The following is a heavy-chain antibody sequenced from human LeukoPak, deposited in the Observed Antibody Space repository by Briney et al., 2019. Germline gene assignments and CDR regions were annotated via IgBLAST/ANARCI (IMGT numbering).Heavy chain of an antibody. V-gene: IGHV1-18*01. CDR3: ARGYSSLSYYYYYMDV. CDR2: ISAYNGHT. J-gene: IGHJ6*03. D-gene: IGHD6-6*01. Sequence: ASVKVSCKASGYTFNSYGISWVRQAPGQGLEWMGWISAYNGHTNYAQKFQGRVTMTTDTSTSTAYMDLRSLRSDDTAVYYCARGYSSLSYYYYYMDVWGKGTTVTVSS. CDR1: GYTFNSYG.